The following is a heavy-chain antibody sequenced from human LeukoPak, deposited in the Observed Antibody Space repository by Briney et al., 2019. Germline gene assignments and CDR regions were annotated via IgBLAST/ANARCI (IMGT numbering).Heavy chain of an antibody. Sequence: GGSLRLSCAASGFTFSSYWMSRVCQAPGKGLEWVSAISGSGGSTYYADSVKGRFTISRDNSKNTLYLQMNSLRAEDTAVYYCAKDVYDSSGHDYWGQGTLVTVSS. J-gene: IGHJ4*02. CDR2: ISGSGGST. CDR1: GFTFSSYW. V-gene: IGHV3-23*01. D-gene: IGHD3-22*01. CDR3: AKDVYDSSGHDY.